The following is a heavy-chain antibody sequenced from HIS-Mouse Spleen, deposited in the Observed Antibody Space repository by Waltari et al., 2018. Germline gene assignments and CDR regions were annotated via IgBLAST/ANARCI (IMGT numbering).Heavy chain of an antibody. Sequence: QVQLVESGGGVVQPGRSLRLPGSASGFPFSSYGMHWVRQAPGKGLEWVAVISYDGSNKYYADSVKGRFTISRDNSKNTLYLQMNSLRAEDTAVYYCAKASSGWLDYWGQGTLVTVSS. CDR1: GFPFSSYG. CDR2: ISYDGSNK. J-gene: IGHJ4*02. D-gene: IGHD6-19*01. CDR3: AKASSGWLDY. V-gene: IGHV3-30*18.